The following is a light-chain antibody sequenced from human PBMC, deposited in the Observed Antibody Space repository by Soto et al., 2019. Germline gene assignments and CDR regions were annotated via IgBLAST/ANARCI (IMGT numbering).Light chain of an antibody. CDR1: QSVSSSY. CDR2: GAS. V-gene: IGKV3-20*01. J-gene: IGKJ2*01. Sequence: EVVLTQSPGTLSLSPGQRATLSCRASQSVSSSYLSWYQQKPGQAPRLLISGASSRATGIPDRFSGSGSGTDFTLSISRLEPEDFAVYYCQHYGGFMYTFGQGTKLEI. CDR3: QHYGGFMYT.